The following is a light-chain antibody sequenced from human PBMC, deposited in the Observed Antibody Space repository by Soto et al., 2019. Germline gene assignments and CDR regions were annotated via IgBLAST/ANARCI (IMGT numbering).Light chain of an antibody. CDR3: LQDYSYPWT. V-gene: IGKV1-6*01. J-gene: IGKJ1*01. Sequence: AIKMTQSPSSLSASLGDRVTITCRASQGIRNDLGWYQQKPGKAPRLLIYAASSLQSGVPSKFSGSGSGTDFTLNISSLQPEDFATYYCLQDYSYPWTFGQGTKVEI. CDR1: QGIRND. CDR2: AAS.